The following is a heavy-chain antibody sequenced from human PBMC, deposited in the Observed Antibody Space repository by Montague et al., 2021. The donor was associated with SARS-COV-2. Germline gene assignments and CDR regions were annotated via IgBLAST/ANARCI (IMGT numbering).Heavy chain of an antibody. CDR3: AREKYYFDSSGLRNDYFDY. D-gene: IGHD3-22*01. V-gene: IGHV4-59*01. CDR1: GGSFTLYD. Sequence: SETLSLTCNVSGGSFTLYDRSWIRQTPGRGLEWIGIIYYSGSTIYNHYLKSRGSMTVATSKNQFSLRLTSVTAADTAVYYCAREKYYFDSSGLRNDYFDYWGQGILVTVSS. J-gene: IGHJ4*02. CDR2: IYYSGST.